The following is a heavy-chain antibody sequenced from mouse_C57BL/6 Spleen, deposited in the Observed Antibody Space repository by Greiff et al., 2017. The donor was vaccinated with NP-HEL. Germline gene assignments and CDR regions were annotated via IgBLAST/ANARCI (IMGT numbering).Heavy chain of an antibody. D-gene: IGHD2-4*01. V-gene: IGHV1-69*01. Sequence: QVQLQQPGAELVMPGASVKLSCKASGYTFTSYWMHWVKQRPGQGLEWIGEIDPSDSYTNYNQKFKGKSTLTVDKSSSTAYMQLSSLTSEDSAVYYCARSGGLRQYFDVWGTGTTVTVSS. CDR1: GYTFTSYW. CDR2: IDPSDSYT. CDR3: ARSGGLRQYFDV. J-gene: IGHJ1*03.